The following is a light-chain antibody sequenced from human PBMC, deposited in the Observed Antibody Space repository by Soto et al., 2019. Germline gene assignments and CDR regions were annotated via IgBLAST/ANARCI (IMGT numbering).Light chain of an antibody. CDR1: SSDVGRYNL. CDR2: EVT. CDR3: CSYAGTTTFVV. V-gene: IGLV2-23*02. J-gene: IGLJ2*01. Sequence: QSALTQPASVSGSPGQSITISCTGTSSDVGRYNLVSWFQQHPGKAPELMIYEVTQRPSGVSDRFSGYKSGNTASLTISGLQAEDEADYYCCSYAGTTTFVVFGGGTKLTVL.